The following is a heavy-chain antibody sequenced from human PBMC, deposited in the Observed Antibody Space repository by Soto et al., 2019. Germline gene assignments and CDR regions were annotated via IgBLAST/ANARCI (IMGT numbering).Heavy chain of an antibody. D-gene: IGHD2-21*02. J-gene: IGHJ4*02. CDR3: ARGDYYSDY. CDR1: GGSISSYY. CDR2: IYYSGST. V-gene: IGHV4-59*01. Sequence: QVQLQESGPGLVKPSETLSLTCTVSGGSISSYYWSWIRQPPGKGLEWIGYIYYSGSTNYNPSLKSRVTIAVDPSNNQFSLKLSSVTAADTAVYYCARGDYYSDYWGQGTLVTVSS.